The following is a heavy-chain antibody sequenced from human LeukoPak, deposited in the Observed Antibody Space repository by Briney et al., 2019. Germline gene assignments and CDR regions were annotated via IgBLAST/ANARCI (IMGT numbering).Heavy chain of an antibody. CDR3: ARDYEGGDY. J-gene: IGHJ4*02. CDR1: GFTFSSYG. V-gene: IGHV3-33*01. D-gene: IGHD3-3*01. CDR2: IWYDGSNK. Sequence: GRSLRLSCAASGFTFSSYGMHWVGQAPGKGLEWVAVIWYDGSNKYYADSVKGRFTISRDNSKTTLYLQMNSLRAEDTAVYYCARDYEGGDYWGQGTLVTVSS.